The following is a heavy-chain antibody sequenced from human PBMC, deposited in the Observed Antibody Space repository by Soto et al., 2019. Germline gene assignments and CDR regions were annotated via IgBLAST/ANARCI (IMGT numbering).Heavy chain of an antibody. CDR1: GDSVSSNSAA. Sequence: SQTLSLTCAISGDSVSSNSAAWNWIRQSPSRGLEWLGRTYYRSKWYNDYAVSVKSRIAVNPDTSKNQFSLQLNSVTPEDTAVYYCSRGFIYVFWSGPSRYYYYYMDVWGKGTTVTVSS. CDR3: SRGFIYVFWSGPSRYYYYYMDV. D-gene: IGHD3-3*01. J-gene: IGHJ6*03. V-gene: IGHV6-1*01. CDR2: TYYRSKWYN.